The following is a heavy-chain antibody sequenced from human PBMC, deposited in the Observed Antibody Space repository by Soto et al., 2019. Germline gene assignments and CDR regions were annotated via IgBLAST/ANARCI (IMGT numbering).Heavy chain of an antibody. D-gene: IGHD1-26*01. V-gene: IGHV4-28*01. CDR1: GYSIISSNW. J-gene: IGHJ4*02. CDR3: ARREIQGPIDY. CDR2: IYYSGTT. Sequence: SETLSLTCAVSGYSIISSNWWGWIRQPPGKGLEWIGYIYYSGTTYYNPSLKSRVTMSVDTSRNQFSLKLTSVTAVDTAVYYCARREIQGPIDYWGQGTLVTVSS.